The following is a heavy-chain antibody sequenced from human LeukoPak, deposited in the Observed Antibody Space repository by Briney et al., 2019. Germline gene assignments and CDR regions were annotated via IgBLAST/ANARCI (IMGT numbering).Heavy chain of an antibody. V-gene: IGHV3-23*01. Sequence: GSLRLSCAASGFTFSSYAMYWVRQAPGKGLEWVPGIFCSGGSTHYADSVKGRFTISRDNSKNTVYLQMNSLRAEDTAVYYCAKTTTGYSSGRFPGWPVDYWGQGTLVTVSS. CDR3: AKTTTGYSSGRFPGWPVDY. CDR2: IFCSGGST. J-gene: IGHJ4*02. CDR1: GFTFSSYA. D-gene: IGHD6-19*01.